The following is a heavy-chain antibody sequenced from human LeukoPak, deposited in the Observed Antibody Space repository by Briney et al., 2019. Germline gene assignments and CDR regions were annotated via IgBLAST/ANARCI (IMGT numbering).Heavy chain of an antibody. CDR3: ARGVSV. J-gene: IGHJ4*02. D-gene: IGHD3-16*01. CDR1: GGSISSSSYY. Sequence: SETLSLTCTVSGGSISSSSYYWGWIRQPPGKGLEWIGEINHSGSTNYNPSLKSRVTISVDTSKNQFSLKLSSVTAADTAVYYCARGVSVWGQGTLVTVSS. CDR2: INHSGST. V-gene: IGHV4-39*07.